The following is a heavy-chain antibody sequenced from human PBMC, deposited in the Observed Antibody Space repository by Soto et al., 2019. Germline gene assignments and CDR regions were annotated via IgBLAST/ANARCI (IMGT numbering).Heavy chain of an antibody. Sequence: GGSLRLSCAASGFTFSSYGIHWVRQAPGKGLEWLAVISYDGSNKHYADSVKGRFTVSRDNSKNTLYLQMNSLRAEDTAVYFCARYSGKYQGPIDYWGQGTLVTVSS. D-gene: IGHD1-26*01. V-gene: IGHV3-30*03. CDR3: ARYSGKYQGPIDY. CDR2: ISYDGSNK. CDR1: GFTFSSYG. J-gene: IGHJ4*02.